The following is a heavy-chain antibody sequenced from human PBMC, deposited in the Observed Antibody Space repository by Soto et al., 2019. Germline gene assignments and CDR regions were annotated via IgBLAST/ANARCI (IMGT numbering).Heavy chain of an antibody. CDR3: ARGGSLYESTGYYLEDY. CDR2: IYYSGNT. V-gene: IGHV4-59*11. CDR1: GDSISRHY. J-gene: IGHJ4*02. D-gene: IGHD3-22*01. Sequence: PSETLSLTCTVSGDSISRHYWSWIRQPPGRGLEWIGYIYYSGNTNYNPSLKSRVTTSIDTSKNQFSLKLSSVTAADTAVYYCARGGSLYESTGYYLEDYWGQGTLVTVSS.